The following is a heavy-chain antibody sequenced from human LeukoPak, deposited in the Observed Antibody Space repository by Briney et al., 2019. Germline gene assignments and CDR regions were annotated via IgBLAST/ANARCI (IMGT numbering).Heavy chain of an antibody. CDR1: GGSFSGYY. J-gene: IGHJ5*02. CDR3: ARGRSGYDFWSGYYNWFDP. CDR2: INHSGST. D-gene: IGHD3-3*01. Sequence: SETLSLTSAVYGGSFSGYYWSWNRQPSGNGLEWIGEINHSGSTNYHPSLKSRVTISVDTSKNQFSLKLSSVTAADTAVYYCARGRSGYDFWSGYYNWFDPWGQGTLVTVSS. V-gene: IGHV4-34*01.